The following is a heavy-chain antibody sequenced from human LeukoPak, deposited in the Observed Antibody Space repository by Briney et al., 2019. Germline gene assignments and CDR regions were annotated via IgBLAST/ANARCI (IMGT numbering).Heavy chain of an antibody. J-gene: IGHJ4*02. CDR2: LSYDGEDE. CDR1: GFTFSSYA. CDR3: ARDQPGGGLDY. V-gene: IGHV3-30*04. Sequence: GGSLRLSCAASGFTFSSYAMDWVRQAPGKGLEWVTFLSYDGEDEQYVDSVRGRFTSSRDNSKKTLYLQMNNLRPEDTAIYYCARDQPGGGLDYWGQGVLLAVSS. D-gene: IGHD3-16*01.